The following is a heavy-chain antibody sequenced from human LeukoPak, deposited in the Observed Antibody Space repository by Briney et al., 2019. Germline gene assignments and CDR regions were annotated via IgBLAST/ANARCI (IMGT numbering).Heavy chain of an antibody. CDR3: ARDGRVRRWFGELFSYFDY. CDR1: GGSFSGYY. V-gene: IGHV4-59*10. Sequence: PSETLSLTCAVYGGSFSGYYWSWIRQPPGKGLEWIGRIYTSGSTNYNPSLKSRVTMSVDTSKNQFSLKLSSVTAADTAVYYCARDGRVRRWFGELFSYFDYWGQGTLVTVSS. CDR2: IYTSGST. D-gene: IGHD3-10*01. J-gene: IGHJ4*02.